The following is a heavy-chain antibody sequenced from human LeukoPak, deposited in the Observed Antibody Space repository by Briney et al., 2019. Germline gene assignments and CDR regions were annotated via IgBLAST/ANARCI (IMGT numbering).Heavy chain of an antibody. Sequence: GGSLRLSCAASGFTFSNYAMSWVRQAPGKGLEWVSYISSSGTYINSADSVKGRFTISRDYPKNSLYLQMSSLRAEDTAVYYCARQGGDILTGYLDYWGQGTLVTVSS. CDR1: GFTFSNYA. D-gene: IGHD3-9*01. CDR2: ISSSGTYI. CDR3: ARQGGDILTGYLDY. V-gene: IGHV3-21*05. J-gene: IGHJ4*02.